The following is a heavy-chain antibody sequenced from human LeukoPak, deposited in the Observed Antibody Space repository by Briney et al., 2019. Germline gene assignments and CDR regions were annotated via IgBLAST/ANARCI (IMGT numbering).Heavy chain of an antibody. Sequence: GGSLRLSCAASGFTFSSYSMNWVRQAPGKGLEWVSSISSSSYTYYADSVKGRFTISRDNAKNSLCLQMNSLRAEDTAVYYCARDDHFDYDFWSGYFSSGFEEKYYFDYWGQGTLVTVSS. CDR3: ARDDHFDYDFWSGYFSSGFEEKYYFDY. CDR2: ISSSSYT. D-gene: IGHD3-3*01. CDR1: GFTFSSYS. J-gene: IGHJ4*02. V-gene: IGHV3-21*01.